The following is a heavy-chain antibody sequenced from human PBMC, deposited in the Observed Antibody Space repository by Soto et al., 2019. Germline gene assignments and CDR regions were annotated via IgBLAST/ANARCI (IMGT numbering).Heavy chain of an antibody. V-gene: IGHV1-3*01. D-gene: IGHD3-10*01. Sequence: QGPLVQSGAEVKKPGASVKVSCKASGYTFTSYAMHWVRQAPGQRLEWMGWINAGNGNTKYSQKFQGRVTITRDTSASTAYMELSSLRSEDTAVYYCASRPRYGSGSYSSLNSWGQGTLVTVSS. CDR2: INAGNGNT. CDR3: ASRPRYGSGSYSSLNS. CDR1: GYTFTSYA. J-gene: IGHJ4*02.